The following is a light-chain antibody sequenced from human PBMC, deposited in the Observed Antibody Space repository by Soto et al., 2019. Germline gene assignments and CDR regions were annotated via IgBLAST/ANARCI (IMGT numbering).Light chain of an antibody. CDR3: QQYGSSPYT. V-gene: IGKV3-20*01. CDR2: GAS. J-gene: IGKJ5*01. Sequence: QSPGTLSLSPGERATLSCRASQSVSSSYLAWYQQKPGQAPRVLIYGASSRATGIPDRFSGSGSGTDFTLTISRLEPEDFAVYYCQQYGSSPYTFGQGTRLEIK. CDR1: QSVSSSY.